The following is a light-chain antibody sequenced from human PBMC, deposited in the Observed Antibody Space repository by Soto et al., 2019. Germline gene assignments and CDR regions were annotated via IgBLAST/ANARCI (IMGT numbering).Light chain of an antibody. Sequence: QSVLTQPPSVSGAPGQRVTISCTGSSSDIGAGFDVHWYQHLPGTAPKLLIYGNTNRPSGVPGRFSGSKSGTSASLVITGLQAEDEADYYCQSYENRRTSFYVFGTGTKLTVL. CDR2: GNT. CDR1: SSDIGAGFD. J-gene: IGLJ1*01. CDR3: QSYENRRTSFYV. V-gene: IGLV1-40*01.